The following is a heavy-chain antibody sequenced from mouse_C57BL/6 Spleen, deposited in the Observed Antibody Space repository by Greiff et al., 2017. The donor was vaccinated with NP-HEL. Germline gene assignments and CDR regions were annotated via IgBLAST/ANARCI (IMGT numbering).Heavy chain of an antibody. Sequence: VQLQQSGPGLVQPSQSLSITCTVSGFSLTSYGVHWVRQSPGKGLEWLGVIWSGGSTDYNAAVISRLSISKDNSKSQVFFKMNSLQADDTAIYYCARGLRYAMDYWGQGTSVTVSS. CDR2: IWSGGST. V-gene: IGHV2-2*01. J-gene: IGHJ4*01. CDR1: GFSLTSYG. D-gene: IGHD6-5*01. CDR3: ARGLRYAMDY.